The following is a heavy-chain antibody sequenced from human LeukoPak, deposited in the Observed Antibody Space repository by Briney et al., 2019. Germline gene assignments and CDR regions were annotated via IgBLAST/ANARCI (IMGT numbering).Heavy chain of an antibody. D-gene: IGHD5-12*01. V-gene: IGHV4-59*08. CDR2: ISYIGST. CDR3: ARQRSMVATGVDY. J-gene: IGHJ4*02. Sequence: PSETLSLTCTVSGDSISSNNWCWIRQPPGKGLEWTGYISYIGSTNYNPSLKSRVTISVDTSKNQFSLKLSFVTAADTAVYYCARQRSMVATGVDYWGQGTLVTVSS. CDR1: GDSISSNN.